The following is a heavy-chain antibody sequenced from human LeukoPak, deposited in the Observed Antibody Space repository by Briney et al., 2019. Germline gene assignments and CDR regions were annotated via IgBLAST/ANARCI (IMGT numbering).Heavy chain of an antibody. CDR3: ARRDGYTPHSGYFDY. J-gene: IGHJ4*02. CDR1: GGSFSGFY. D-gene: IGHD5-24*01. V-gene: IGHV4-34*01. Sequence: PSETLSLTCAVYGGSFSGFYWTWIRQPPGKGLEWIGEINHSGSTNYNPSLKSRVTISVDTSKNQFSLKLSSVTAADTAVYYCARRDGYTPHSGYFDYWGQGTLVTVSS. CDR2: INHSGST.